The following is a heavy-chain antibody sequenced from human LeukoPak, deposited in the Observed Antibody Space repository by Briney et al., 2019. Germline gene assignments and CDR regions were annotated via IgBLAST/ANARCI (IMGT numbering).Heavy chain of an antibody. J-gene: IGHJ4*02. Sequence: ASVKASCKASGYTFTGYYMHWVRQAPGQGLEWMGWINPNSGGTNYAQKFQGRVTMTRDTSISTAYMELSRLRSDDTAVYYCARDSGSYTAKFDCWGQGTLVTVSS. CDR1: GYTFTGYY. D-gene: IGHD1-26*01. V-gene: IGHV1-2*02. CDR2: INPNSGGT. CDR3: ARDSGSYTAKFDC.